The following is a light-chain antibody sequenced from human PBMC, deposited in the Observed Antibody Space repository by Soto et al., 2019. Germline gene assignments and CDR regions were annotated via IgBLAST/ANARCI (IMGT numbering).Light chain of an antibody. CDR1: SSNIGAGCE. CDR2: GNT. CDR3: QSYDSSLSASYV. Sequence: QSVLTQPPSVSGAPGQRVTISCTGCSSNIGAGCEVHWYQHLPGKAPKLLIYGNTNRPSGVPDRFSGSKSGTSASPAITGLQAEDEADYYCQSYDSSLSASYVFGGGTKVTV. V-gene: IGLV1-40*01. J-gene: IGLJ1*01.